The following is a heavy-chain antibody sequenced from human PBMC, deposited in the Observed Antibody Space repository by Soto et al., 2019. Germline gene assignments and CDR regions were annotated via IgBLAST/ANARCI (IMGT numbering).Heavy chain of an antibody. CDR3: ARHYICRGGDCYYYGMDV. CDR2: IDPSDSYI. Sequence: GESLKISCKGSGYSFTKYWISWVRQMPGKGLEWMGRIDPSDSYINYSPSFEGHVTISADKSINTAYLQWSSLRASDTAIYYCARHYICRGGDCYYYGMDVWGQGTTVTVSS. J-gene: IGHJ6*02. CDR1: GYSFTKYW. D-gene: IGHD3-16*01. V-gene: IGHV5-10-1*01.